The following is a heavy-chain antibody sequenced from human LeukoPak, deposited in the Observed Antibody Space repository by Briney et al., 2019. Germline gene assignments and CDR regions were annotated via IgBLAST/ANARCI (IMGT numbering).Heavy chain of an antibody. CDR2: IKQDGSEK. D-gene: IGHD6-19*01. Sequence: GGSLRLSCEASGFTFDNYWMSWVRQAPGKGLEWVANIKQDGSEKYYVDSVKGRFTISRDNAKNSLFLQMNSLGAEDTAVYYCAVYSSGWYNTFDIWGQGTTVTVSS. CDR1: GFTFDNYW. J-gene: IGHJ3*02. CDR3: AVYSSGWYNTFDI. V-gene: IGHV3-7*01.